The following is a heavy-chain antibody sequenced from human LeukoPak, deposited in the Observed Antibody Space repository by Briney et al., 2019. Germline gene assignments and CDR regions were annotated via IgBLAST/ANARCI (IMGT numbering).Heavy chain of an antibody. J-gene: IGHJ3*01. CDR3: ARVWNWTGNDAFDL. Sequence: SDTLSLTCTVSVASFSSYYAIWIRQPPRNVLKWIGYIYSSGNTHYNPSLKSRVTLSVDTSKNHFSLKLTSVTSPDTAVYYFARVWNWTGNDAFDLWGQGTMVTVSS. CDR1: VASFSSYY. CDR2: IYSSGNT. D-gene: IGHD1-1*01. V-gene: IGHV4-59*07.